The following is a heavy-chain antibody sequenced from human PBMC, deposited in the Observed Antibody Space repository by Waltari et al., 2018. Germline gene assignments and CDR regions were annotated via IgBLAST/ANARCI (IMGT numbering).Heavy chain of an antibody. D-gene: IGHD4-17*01. CDR2: IYTSGST. CDR1: GGSISSGSYY. CDR3: ARVGYGDYWDWYFDL. J-gene: IGHJ2*01. Sequence: QVQLQESGPGLVKPSQTLSLTCTVSGGSISSGSYYWSWIRQPAGKGLEWIGYIYTSGSTNYNPSLKSRVTISVDTSKNQFSLKLSSVTAADTAVYYCARVGYGDYWDWYFDLWGRGTLVTVSS. V-gene: IGHV4-61*09.